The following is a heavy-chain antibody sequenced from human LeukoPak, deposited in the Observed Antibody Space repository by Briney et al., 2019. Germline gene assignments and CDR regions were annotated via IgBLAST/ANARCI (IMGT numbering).Heavy chain of an antibody. Sequence: SGTLSLTCTVSGGSISSSSYYWGWIRQPPGKGLEWIGSIYYSGSTYYNPSLKSRVTISVDTSKNQFSLKLSSVTAADTAVYYCARSDPYYDSSGYPDYWGQGTLVTVSS. CDR3: ARSDPYYDSSGYPDY. J-gene: IGHJ4*02. D-gene: IGHD3-22*01. CDR1: GGSISSSSYY. V-gene: IGHV4-39*07. CDR2: IYYSGST.